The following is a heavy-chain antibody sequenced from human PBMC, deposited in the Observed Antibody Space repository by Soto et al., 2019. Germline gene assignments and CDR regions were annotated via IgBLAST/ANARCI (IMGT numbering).Heavy chain of an antibody. CDR2: IYATGTT. Sequence: SAPLSLTCTVSGASISGFYWSWIRKSAGKGLEWIGRIYATGTTDYNPSLKSRVMMSVDTSKKQFSLKLRSVTAADTAVYYCVRHGTKTLRDWFDPWGQGISVTVSS. D-gene: IGHD1-1*01. V-gene: IGHV4-4*07. J-gene: IGHJ5*02. CDR3: VRHGTKTLRDWFDP. CDR1: GASISGFY.